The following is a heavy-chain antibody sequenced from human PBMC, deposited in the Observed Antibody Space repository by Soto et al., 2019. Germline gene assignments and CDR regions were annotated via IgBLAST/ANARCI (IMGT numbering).Heavy chain of an antibody. CDR3: AGRREIYSKGYYGIDV. CDR1: GGSISSGGYY. CDR2: IYYSGST. J-gene: IGHJ6*02. D-gene: IGHD4-4*01. Sequence: QVQLQESGPGLVKPSQTLSLTCTVSGGSISSGGYYWSWIRQHPGKGLEWIGYIYYSGSTYYNPSLKSRVTISVDTSKNQFSLKLSSVTAADTAVYYCAGRREIYSKGYYGIDVWGQGTTVTVSS. V-gene: IGHV4-31*03.